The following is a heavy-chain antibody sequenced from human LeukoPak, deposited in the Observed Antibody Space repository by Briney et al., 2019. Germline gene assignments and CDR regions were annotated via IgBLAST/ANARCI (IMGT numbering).Heavy chain of an antibody. CDR3: ARDSGDIVVVPVPYYMDV. CDR2: INPHTGGT. J-gene: IGHJ6*03. V-gene: IGHV1-2*02. D-gene: IGHD2-2*01. Sequence: ASVKVSCKASGYTFTGYYMHWVRQAPGQGLEWMGWINPHTGGTNYAQKFQGRVTMTRDTSISTAYMELSRLRSDDTAVYYCARDSGDIVVVPVPYYMDVWGKGTTVTISS. CDR1: GYTFTGYY.